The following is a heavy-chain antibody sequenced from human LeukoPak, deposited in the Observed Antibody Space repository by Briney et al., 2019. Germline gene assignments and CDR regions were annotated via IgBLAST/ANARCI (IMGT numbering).Heavy chain of an antibody. J-gene: IGHJ4*02. Sequence: GGSLRLSCAASGFPVSSNYMNWVRQAPGKGLEWVSVIYSSGSTSYADSVKGRFTIARDNSKNTLYLQMNSLRAEDTAVYYCARGAVTRDFDYWGQGTLVTVSS. CDR3: ARGAVTRDFDY. D-gene: IGHD4-17*01. V-gene: IGHV3-53*01. CDR2: IYSSGST. CDR1: GFPVSSNY.